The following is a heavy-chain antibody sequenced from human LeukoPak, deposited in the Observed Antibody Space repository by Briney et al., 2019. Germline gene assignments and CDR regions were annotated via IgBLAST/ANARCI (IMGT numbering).Heavy chain of an antibody. Sequence: ASVKVSCTASGYTFTGYYMHWVRQAPGQGLEWMGGFDPEDGETIYAQKFQGRVTMTEDTSTDTAYMELSSLRSEDTAVYYCATADYYGSGSRNYFDYWGQGTLVTVSS. CDR3: ATADYYGSGSRNYFDY. CDR2: FDPEDGET. CDR1: GYTFTGYY. J-gene: IGHJ4*02. D-gene: IGHD3-10*01. V-gene: IGHV1-24*01.